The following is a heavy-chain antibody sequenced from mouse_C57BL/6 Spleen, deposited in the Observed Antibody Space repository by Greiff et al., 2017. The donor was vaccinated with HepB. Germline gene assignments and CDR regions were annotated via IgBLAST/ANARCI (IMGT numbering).Heavy chain of an antibody. V-gene: IGHV1-69*01. CDR1: GYTFTSYW. D-gene: IGHD1-1*01. J-gene: IGHJ1*03. CDR2: IDPSDSYT. CDR3: ARPVSRNWYFDV. Sequence: QVQLQQPGAELVMPGASVKLSCKASGYTFTSYWMHWVKQRPGQGLEWIGEIDPSDSYTNYNQKFKGKSTLTVDKSSSTAYMQLSSLTSEDSAVYYCARPVSRNWYFDVWGTGTTVTVSS.